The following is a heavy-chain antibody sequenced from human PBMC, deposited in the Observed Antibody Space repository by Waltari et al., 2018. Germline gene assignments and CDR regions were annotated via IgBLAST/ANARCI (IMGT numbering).Heavy chain of an antibody. D-gene: IGHD2-2*01. CDR1: GYTFTSYA. V-gene: IGHV1-3*01. J-gene: IGHJ5*02. CDR2: INAGNGNT. Sequence: QVQLVQSGAEVKKPGASVKVSCKASGYTFTSYAMHWAPQPPGQRLEWMGWINAGNGNTKYSQKFQGRVTITRDTSASTAYMELSSLRSEDTAVYYCARMIVVVPAARTNWFDPWGQGTLVTVSS. CDR3: ARMIVVVPAARTNWFDP.